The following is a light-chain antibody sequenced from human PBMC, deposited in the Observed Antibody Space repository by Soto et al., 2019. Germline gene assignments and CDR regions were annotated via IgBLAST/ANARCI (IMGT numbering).Light chain of an antibody. CDR2: GAS. CDR3: QKYGSSQYT. CDR1: QSVSSSY. Sequence: EIVLTQSPGTLSLSPGERATLSCRASQSVSSSYLAWYQQKPGQAPRLLIYGASSRATGIPDRFSGSGSGTDVTLTIGRLEPDDLAVYYWQKYGSSQYTCGQGTTLEIK. V-gene: IGKV3-20*01. J-gene: IGKJ2*01.